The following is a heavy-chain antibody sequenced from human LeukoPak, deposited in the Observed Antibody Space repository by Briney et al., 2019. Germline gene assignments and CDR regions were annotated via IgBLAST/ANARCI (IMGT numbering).Heavy chain of an antibody. CDR1: GFTFSSYW. CDR3: AAPGVPAATYYFDY. CDR2: INTDESST. Sequence: GGSLRLSCAASGFTFSSYWMHWVRQAPGKGLVWVSRINTDESSTSYADSVKGRFTISRDNAKNTLYLQMNSLRAEDTAVYYCAAPGVPAATYYFDYWGQGTLVTVSS. D-gene: IGHD2-2*01. J-gene: IGHJ4*02. V-gene: IGHV3-74*01.